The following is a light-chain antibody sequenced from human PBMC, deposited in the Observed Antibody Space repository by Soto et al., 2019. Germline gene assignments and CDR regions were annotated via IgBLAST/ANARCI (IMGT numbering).Light chain of an antibody. Sequence: EIVLTQSPATLSLSPGERATLSCRASQSVRSYLAWYQQKPGQAPRLLIYDASNMATGIPARFSGSGSGTDFTLPISSLEPEDSAVYYCQQRSNWPVTFGQGTKVEIK. V-gene: IGKV3-11*01. J-gene: IGKJ1*01. CDR3: QQRSNWPVT. CDR1: QSVRSY. CDR2: DAS.